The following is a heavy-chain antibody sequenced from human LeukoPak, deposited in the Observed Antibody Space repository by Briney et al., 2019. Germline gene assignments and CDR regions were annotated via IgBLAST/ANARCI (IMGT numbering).Heavy chain of an antibody. D-gene: IGHD3-3*01. V-gene: IGHV3-21*01. CDR1: GFTFSSYS. CDR3: ARSHRITIFGLVIIRGWFDP. Sequence: GGSLRLSCAASGFTFSSYSMNWVRQAPGKGLEWVSSISSSSSYIYYADSVKGGSIICRDNAKNSLYMQMHSLRADDPAVYYCARSHRITIFGLVIIRGWFDPWGQGTLVTVSS. J-gene: IGHJ5*02. CDR2: ISSSSSYI.